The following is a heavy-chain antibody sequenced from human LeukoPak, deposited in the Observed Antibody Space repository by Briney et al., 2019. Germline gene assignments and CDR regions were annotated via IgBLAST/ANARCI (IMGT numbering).Heavy chain of an antibody. J-gene: IGHJ4*02. D-gene: IGHD4-17*01. Sequence: SETLCLTCAVYGGFFSGFYWRWIRQPPGKGLEWIGEINHSGSTKYNPSLKSRVTISADTSTNQFFLRLTSVTAADTAVYYCARHPSVTNFLFDYWGQGIVVTVSS. CDR3: ARHPSVTNFLFDY. CDR2: INHSGST. V-gene: IGHV4-34*01. CDR1: GGFFSGFY.